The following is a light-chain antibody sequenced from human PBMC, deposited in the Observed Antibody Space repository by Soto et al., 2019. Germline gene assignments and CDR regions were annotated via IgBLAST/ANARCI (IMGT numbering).Light chain of an antibody. Sequence: QSALTQPASVSGSPGQSITISCTGTSSDVGGYSYVSWYQQHPGKAPKLMIYDVSNRPSGVSDRFSGSKSGNTASLTISGLQAEDEADYYCSSYTRRSTLVFGGGTKLTVL. J-gene: IGLJ2*01. CDR2: DVS. V-gene: IGLV2-14*03. CDR3: SSYTRRSTLV. CDR1: SSDVGGYSY.